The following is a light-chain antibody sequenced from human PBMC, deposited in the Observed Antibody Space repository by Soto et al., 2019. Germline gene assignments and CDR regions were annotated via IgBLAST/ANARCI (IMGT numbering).Light chain of an antibody. CDR2: DVN. V-gene: IGLV2-11*01. J-gene: IGLJ2*01. Sequence: QSALAQPRSVSGSLRQSVTISCTGTSSDVGAYKYVSWYQQHPGKAPKLMIFDVNKRPSGVPDRFSGSKSDNTASLTISGLQADDEADYYCCSYAGSYILAIFGGGTKLTVL. CDR3: CSYAGSYILAI. CDR1: SSDVGAYKY.